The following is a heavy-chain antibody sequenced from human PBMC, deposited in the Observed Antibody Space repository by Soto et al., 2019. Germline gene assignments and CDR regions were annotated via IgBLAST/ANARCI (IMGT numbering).Heavy chain of an antibody. Sequence: GGSLRLSCAASGFTFSRYWMSWVCQAPGRGLEWVANIKQDGSEKYYVDSVKGRFTMSKDNVKNSLYLQMNSLRAEDTAVYYCARVRYGGNSYYFDYWGQGTLVTVSS. J-gene: IGHJ4*02. V-gene: IGHV3-7*03. D-gene: IGHD4-17*01. CDR2: IKQDGSEK. CDR3: ARVRYGGNSYYFDY. CDR1: GFTFSRYW.